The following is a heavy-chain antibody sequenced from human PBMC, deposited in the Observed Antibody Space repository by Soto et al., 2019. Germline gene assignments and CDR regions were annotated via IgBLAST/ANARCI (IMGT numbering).Heavy chain of an antibody. CDR2: INHSGST. CDR1: GGSFSGYY. CDR3: ARGYPILGMDV. D-gene: IGHD3-3*01. V-gene: IGHV4-34*01. Sequence: TSETLSLTCAVYGGSFSGYYWSWIRQPPGKGLEWIGEINHSGSTNYNPSLKSRVTISVDTSKNQFSLKLSSVTAADTAVYYCARGYPILGMDVWGQGTTVTVSS. J-gene: IGHJ6*02.